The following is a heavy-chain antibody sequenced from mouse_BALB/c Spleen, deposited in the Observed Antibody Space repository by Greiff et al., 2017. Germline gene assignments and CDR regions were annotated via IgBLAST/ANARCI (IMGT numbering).Heavy chain of an antibody. Sequence: EVKLVESGGDLVKPGGSLKLSCAASGFTFSDYYMYWVRQTPEKRLEWVATISDGGSYTYYPDSVKGRFTISRDNAKNNLYLQMSSLKSEDTAMYYCARGALLRWYFDVWGAGTTGTVSS. CDR3: ARGALLRWYFDV. V-gene: IGHV5-4*02. D-gene: IGHD2-12*01. CDR1: GFTFSDYY. CDR2: ISDGGSYT. J-gene: IGHJ1*01.